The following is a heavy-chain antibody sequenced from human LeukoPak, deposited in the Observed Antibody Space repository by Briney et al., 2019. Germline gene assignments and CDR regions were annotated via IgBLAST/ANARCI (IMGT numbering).Heavy chain of an antibody. CDR3: ARQGGGWFDP. D-gene: IGHD3-16*01. CDR1: GGSISSSSYY. V-gene: IGHV4-39*01. J-gene: IGHJ5*02. CDR2: IYYSGST. Sequence: LETLSLTCTVSGGSISSSSYYWGWIRQPPGKGLEWIGSIYYSGSTYYDPSLKSRVTISVDTSKNQFSLKLSSVTAADTAVYYCARQGGGWFDPWGQGTLVTVSS.